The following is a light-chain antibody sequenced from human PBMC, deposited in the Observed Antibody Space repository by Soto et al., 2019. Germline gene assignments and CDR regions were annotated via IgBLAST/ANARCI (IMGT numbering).Light chain of an antibody. CDR1: QSVSSN. V-gene: IGKV3-15*01. CDR2: GAS. J-gene: IGKJ1*01. CDR3: QQYTNWPRGT. Sequence: EIVMTQSPATLSVSPGERATLSCRASQSVSSNLAWYQQKPGQAPRLLIYGASTRATGIPARFSGSGSGTEFTLTISSMQSEDVAVYYCQQYTNWPRGTFGQGTKVEIK.